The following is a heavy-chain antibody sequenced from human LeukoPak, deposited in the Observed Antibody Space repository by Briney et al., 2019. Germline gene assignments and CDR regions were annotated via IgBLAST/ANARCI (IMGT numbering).Heavy chain of an antibody. J-gene: IGHJ4*02. CDR3: TRGTGSYYSLGY. D-gene: IGHD3-10*01. CDR1: GFTFSSYW. V-gene: IGHV3-74*01. Sequence: GGSLRLSCAVSGFTFSSYWMHWARQAPGKGLIWVSRINSDGSSTIHADSVQGRFTISRDNAKNTLYLQMNSLRAEDTAVYFCTRGTGSYYSLGYWGQGTLVTVSS. CDR2: INSDGSST.